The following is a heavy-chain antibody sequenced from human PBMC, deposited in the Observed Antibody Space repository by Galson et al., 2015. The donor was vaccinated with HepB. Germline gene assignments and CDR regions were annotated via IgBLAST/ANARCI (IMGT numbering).Heavy chain of an antibody. D-gene: IGHD2-8*02. CDR1: GFPFNNAW. V-gene: IGHV3-15*01. J-gene: IGHJ5*02. CDR3: TTDVYYSTYWSWLDP. CDR2: LTSNSDGESK. Sequence: SLRLSCAASGFPFNNAWMTWVRKAPGMGLEWVGRLTSNSDGESKDYASPWKGRFTISRDDSKNRLYLQMNSLKTEDTAVYYCTTDVYYSTYWSWLDPWGQGTLVTVSS.